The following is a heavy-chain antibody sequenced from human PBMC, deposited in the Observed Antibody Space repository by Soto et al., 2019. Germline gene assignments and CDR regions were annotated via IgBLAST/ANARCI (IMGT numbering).Heavy chain of an antibody. V-gene: IGHV2-5*01. CDR1: GFSLSTSGVG. D-gene: IGHD3-10*01. CDR3: AHSQDVIITMVRGDLPGMDV. Sequence: SGPTLVNPTQTLTLTCTFSGFSLSTSGVGVGWIRQPPGKALEWLALIYWNDDKRYSPSLKSRLTITKDTSKNQVVLTMTNMDPVDTATYYCAHSQDVIITMVRGDLPGMDVWGQGTTVTVSS. CDR2: IYWNDDK. J-gene: IGHJ6*02.